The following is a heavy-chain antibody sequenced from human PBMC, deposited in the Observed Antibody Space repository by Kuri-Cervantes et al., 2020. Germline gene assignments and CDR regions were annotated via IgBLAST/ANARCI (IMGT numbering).Heavy chain of an antibody. D-gene: IGHD3-22*01. CDR2: INHSGST. Sequence: SETLSLTCAVYGGSFSGYYWSWIRQPPGKGLDWIGKINHSGSTNYNPSLKSRVTISVDTSKRQFSLKLSSVTAADTAVYYCAGDSSGYYFDYWGQGTLVTVSS. V-gene: IGHV4-34*01. CDR1: GGSFSGYY. CDR3: AGDSSGYYFDY. J-gene: IGHJ4*02.